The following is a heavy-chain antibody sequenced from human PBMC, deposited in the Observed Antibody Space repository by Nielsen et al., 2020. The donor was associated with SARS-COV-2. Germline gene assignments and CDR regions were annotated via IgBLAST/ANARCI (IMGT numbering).Heavy chain of an antibody. CDR3: SSPTVAY. J-gene: IGHJ4*02. CDR2: IFNTGST. V-gene: IGHV4-59*13. Sequence: SETLSLTCTVFGGSIGSYYWSWIRQPPGKGLEWIGHIFNTGSTSYNPSLRSRVTILVDTSKNHFSLKLTSVTAADTAVYYCSSPTVAYWGQGTLVTVSS. CDR1: GGSIGSYY. D-gene: IGHD4-23*01.